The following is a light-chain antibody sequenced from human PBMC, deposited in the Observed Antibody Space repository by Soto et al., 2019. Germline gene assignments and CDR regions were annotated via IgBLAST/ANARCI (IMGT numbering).Light chain of an antibody. CDR1: QSIRSW. J-gene: IGKJ1*01. V-gene: IGKV1-5*01. Sequence: DIQMTQSPSTLSASVGERVTITCRASQSIRSWLAWYQQKPGKAPKLLIYDAYSLESGVPSRFSGSGSGTEFTLTISSLQPDDCATYYCQHYNSYSEAFGQGTKVDIK. CDR3: QHYNSYSEA. CDR2: DAY.